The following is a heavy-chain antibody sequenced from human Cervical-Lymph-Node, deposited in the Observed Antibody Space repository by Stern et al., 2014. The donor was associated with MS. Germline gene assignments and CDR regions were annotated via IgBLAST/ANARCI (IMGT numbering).Heavy chain of an antibody. D-gene: IGHD6-19*01. J-gene: IGHJ5*02. CDR3: VAYASGDNINH. Sequence: VQLVESGGDVVQPGRSLRLSCAASGFTFSRNGMHWVRQAPGKGLEGVAVIWYDGSNENYVDSVKGRFTISRDNSKNTLYLQMNSLRVEDTAVYYCVAYASGDNINHWGQGTLVTVSS. CDR2: IWYDGSNE. V-gene: IGHV3-33*01. CDR1: GFTFSRNG.